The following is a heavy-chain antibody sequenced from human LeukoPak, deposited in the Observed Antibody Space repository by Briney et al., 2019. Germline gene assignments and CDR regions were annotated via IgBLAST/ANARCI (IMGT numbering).Heavy chain of an antibody. CDR1: GYTFTSYG. D-gene: IGHD6-19*01. Sequence: ASVKVSCKASGYTFTSYGISWVRQAPGQGLEWMGWISAYNGNTNYAQKLQGRVTMTTDTSTSTAYMELRSLRSDDTAVYYCAREVPEGQWLVPYYYSMDVWGQGTTVTVSS. CDR2: ISAYNGNT. V-gene: IGHV1-18*01. CDR3: AREVPEGQWLVPYYYSMDV. J-gene: IGHJ6*02.